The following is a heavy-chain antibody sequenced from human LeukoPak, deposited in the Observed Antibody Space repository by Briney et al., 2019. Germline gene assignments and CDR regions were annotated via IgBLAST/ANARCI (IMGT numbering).Heavy chain of an antibody. V-gene: IGHV3-23*01. CDR1: GFTFSNYA. D-gene: IGHD4-17*01. CDR2: ISGSGDGT. CDR3: AKASYGTSWNFDL. J-gene: IGHJ2*01. Sequence: GGSLRLSCAASGFTFSNYAMSWVRQPPGKGLEWVSAISGSGDGTYYADSVKGRFTISRDNSKNTLYLQMNSLTAEDTAVYYCAKASYGTSWNFDLWGRGTLVTVSS.